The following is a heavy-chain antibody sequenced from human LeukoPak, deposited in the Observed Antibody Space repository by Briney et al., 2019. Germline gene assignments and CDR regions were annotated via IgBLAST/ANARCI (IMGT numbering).Heavy chain of an antibody. Sequence: GGSLRLSCAASGFTFSSYSMNWVRQAPGKGLEWVSYISSSSSTIYYADSVKGRFTISRDNAKNSLYLQMNSLRDEDTAVYYCAREAWRYFDWLFTLDYGMDVWGQGTTVTVSS. CDR3: AREAWRYFDWLFTLDYGMDV. CDR2: ISSSSSTI. CDR1: GFTFSSYS. J-gene: IGHJ6*02. D-gene: IGHD3-9*01. V-gene: IGHV3-48*02.